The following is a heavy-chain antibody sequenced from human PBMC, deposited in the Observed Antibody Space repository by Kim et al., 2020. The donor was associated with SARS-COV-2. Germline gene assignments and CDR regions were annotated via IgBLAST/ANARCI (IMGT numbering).Heavy chain of an antibody. Sequence: NYAQKLQGRVTMNTDTSTSTAYMELRSLRSDDTAVYYCARDTYYYGMDVWGQGTTVTVSS. V-gene: IGHV1-18*01. CDR3: ARDTYYYGMDV. J-gene: IGHJ6*02.